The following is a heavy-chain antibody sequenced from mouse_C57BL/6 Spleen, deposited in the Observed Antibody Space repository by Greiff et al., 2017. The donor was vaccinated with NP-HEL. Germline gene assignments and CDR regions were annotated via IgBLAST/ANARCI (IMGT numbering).Heavy chain of an antibody. V-gene: IGHV1-69*01. CDR2: IDPSDSYT. D-gene: IGHD2-3*01. Sequence: QVQLKQPGAELVMPGASVKLSCKASGYTFTSYWMHWVKQRPGQGLEWIGEIDPSDSYTNYNQKFKGKSTLTVDKSSSTAYMQLSSLTSEDSAVYYCARGWLLREDFDYWGQGTTLTVSS. J-gene: IGHJ2*01. CDR3: ARGWLLREDFDY. CDR1: GYTFTSYW.